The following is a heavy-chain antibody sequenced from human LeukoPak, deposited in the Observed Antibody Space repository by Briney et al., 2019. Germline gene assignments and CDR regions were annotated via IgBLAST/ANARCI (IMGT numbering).Heavy chain of an antibody. Sequence: ASVKVSCKASGGTFSSYAISWVRQAPGQGLEWMGGIIPIFGTANYAQKFQGRVTITADKSTSTAYMELSSLRSEDTAVYYCARGKGDRNLYYYYYYMDVWGKGTTVTVSS. CDR1: GGTFSSYA. J-gene: IGHJ6*03. D-gene: IGHD2-21*02. CDR3: ARGKGDRNLYYYYYYMDV. V-gene: IGHV1-69*06. CDR2: IIPIFGTA.